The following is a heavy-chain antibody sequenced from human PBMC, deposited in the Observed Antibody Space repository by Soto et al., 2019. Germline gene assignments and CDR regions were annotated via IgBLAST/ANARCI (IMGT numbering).Heavy chain of an antibody. Sequence: SVKVSCKASGGTFSSYTISWVRQAPGQGLEWMGRIIPILGIANYAQKFQGRVTITADKSTSTAYMELSSLRSEDTAVYYCARGKEGCSGGSCYYDAFDIWGQGTIVTVSS. CDR2: IIPILGIA. CDR3: ARGKEGCSGGSCYYDAFDI. V-gene: IGHV1-69*02. CDR1: GGTFSSYT. D-gene: IGHD2-15*01. J-gene: IGHJ3*02.